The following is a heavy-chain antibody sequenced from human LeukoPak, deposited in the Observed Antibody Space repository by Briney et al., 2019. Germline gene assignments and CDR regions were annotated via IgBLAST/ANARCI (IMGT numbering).Heavy chain of an antibody. CDR3: AKDRGY. CDR1: GLAFSTFA. V-gene: IGHV3-23*01. D-gene: IGHD5-24*01. CDR2: TSGGGGTT. J-gene: IGHJ4*02. Sequence: GGSLRLSCAVSGLAFSTFAMTWVRQAPGKGLEWVSATSGGGGTTYYTDSVKGRFTISRDNSKNTLYLQMNSLRAEDTAVYYCAKDRGYWGQGTLVTVSS.